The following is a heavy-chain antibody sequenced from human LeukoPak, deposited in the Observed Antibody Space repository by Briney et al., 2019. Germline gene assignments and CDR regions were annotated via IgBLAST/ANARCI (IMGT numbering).Heavy chain of an antibody. V-gene: IGHV3-30*02. D-gene: IGHD4-17*01. CDR2: IRYDGSNK. CDR3: AKESDYGDFPGD. CDR1: GFTFSSYG. Sequence: GGSLRLSCAASGFTFSSYGMRWVRQAPGKGLEWVAFIRYDGSNKYYADSVKGRFTISGDNSKNTLYLQMNSLRAEDTAVYYCAKESDYGDFPGDWGQGTLVTVSS. J-gene: IGHJ4*02.